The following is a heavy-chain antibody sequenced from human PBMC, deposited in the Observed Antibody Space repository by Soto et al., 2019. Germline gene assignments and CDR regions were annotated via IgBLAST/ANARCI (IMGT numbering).Heavy chain of an antibody. J-gene: IGHJ4*02. V-gene: IGHV4-30-4*01. CDR1: GGSISSGDYY. D-gene: IGHD4-17*01. Sequence: SETLSLTCTVSGGSISSGDYYWSWIRQPPGKGLEWIGYIYYSGSTYYNPSLKSRVTISVDTSKNQFSLKLSSVTAADTAVYYCARDVDDYGDLSYFDYWGQGTLVTVSS. CDR2: IYYSGST. CDR3: ARDVDDYGDLSYFDY.